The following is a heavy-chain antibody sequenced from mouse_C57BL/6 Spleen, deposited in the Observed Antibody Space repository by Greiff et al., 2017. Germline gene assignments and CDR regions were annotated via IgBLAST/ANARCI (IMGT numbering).Heavy chain of an antibody. Sequence: ESGPGLVKPSQSLSLTCSVTGYSITSGYYWNWIRQFPGNKLEWMGYISYDGSNNYNPSLKNRISITRDTSKNQFFLKLNSVTTEDTATYYCARATYGSSYVDWYFDVWGTGTTVTVSS. CDR3: ARATYGSSYVDWYFDV. D-gene: IGHD1-1*01. CDR2: ISYDGSN. CDR1: GYSITSGYY. J-gene: IGHJ1*03. V-gene: IGHV3-6*01.